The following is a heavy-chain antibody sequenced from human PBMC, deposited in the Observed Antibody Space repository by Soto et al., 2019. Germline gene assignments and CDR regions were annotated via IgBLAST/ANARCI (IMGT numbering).Heavy chain of an antibody. J-gene: IGHJ5*02. V-gene: IGHV4-61*08. Sequence: PSETLSLTCTVSGGSISSGGYYWSWIRQPPGKGLEWIGYIYYSGSTNYNPSLKSRVTISVDTSKNQFSLKLSSVTAADTAVYYCARSLTPSNWFDPWGQGTLVTVSS. CDR3: ARSLTPSNWFDP. CDR1: GGSISSGGYY. CDR2: IYYSGST.